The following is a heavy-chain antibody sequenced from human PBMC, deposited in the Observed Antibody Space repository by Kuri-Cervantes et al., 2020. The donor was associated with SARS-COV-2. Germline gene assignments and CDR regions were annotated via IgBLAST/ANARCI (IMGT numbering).Heavy chain of an antibody. D-gene: IGHD3-22*01. CDR1: GYTFTSYY. J-gene: IGHJ6*03. Sequence: ASVKVSCKASGYTFTSYYMHWVRQAPGQGLEWMGIINPSGGSTSYAQKFQGRVTMTRDTSTSTAFMELSSLRSDDTAVYYCALGYWGSGYPRYYYYMDVWGKGTTVTVSS. V-gene: IGHV1-46*01. CDR2: INPSGGST. CDR3: ALGYWGSGYPRYYYYMDV.